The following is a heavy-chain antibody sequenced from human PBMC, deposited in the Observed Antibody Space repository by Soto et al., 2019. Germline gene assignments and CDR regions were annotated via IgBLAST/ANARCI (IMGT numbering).Heavy chain of an antibody. Sequence: GGSLRLSCAASGFTFSSYAMSWVRQAPGKGLEWVAAIRDDGSNTYYADSVKGRFTISRDNSKNTLYLQMNSLRAEDTAVYYCARGGYSSGPFIYYYYGMDVWGQGTTVTVSS. D-gene: IGHD6-19*01. V-gene: IGHV3-23*01. CDR1: GFTFSSYA. CDR2: IRDDGSNT. CDR3: ARGGYSSGPFIYYYYGMDV. J-gene: IGHJ6*02.